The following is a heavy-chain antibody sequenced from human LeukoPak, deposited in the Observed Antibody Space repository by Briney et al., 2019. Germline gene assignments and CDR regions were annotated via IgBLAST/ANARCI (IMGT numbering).Heavy chain of an antibody. CDR2: ISYDGSNK. CDR3: AKGRGSYYTSIDY. D-gene: IGHD1-26*01. Sequence: GGSLRLSCAASGFTFSSYAMHWVRQAPGKGLEWVAVISYDGSNKYYADSVKGRFTISRDNSKNTLYLQMNSLRAEDTAVYYCAKGRGSYYTSIDYWGQGTLVTVSS. V-gene: IGHV3-30-3*01. CDR1: GFTFSSYA. J-gene: IGHJ4*02.